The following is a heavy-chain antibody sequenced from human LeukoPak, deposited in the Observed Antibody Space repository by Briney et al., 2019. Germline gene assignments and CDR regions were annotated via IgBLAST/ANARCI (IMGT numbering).Heavy chain of an antibody. CDR2: FSHTGSP. J-gene: IGHJ4*02. D-gene: IGHD3-10*01. CDR1: GVSISSSNSY. V-gene: IGHV4-39*07. Sequence: PSETLSLTCAVSGVSISSSNSYWGWIRQPPGKGLEWIGEFSHTGSPIYNPSLKSRVNISIDTSKNQFSLRLTSVTAADTAVYFCARPRLLFGSGPILVWGQGTLVTVSS. CDR3: ARPRLLFGSGPILV.